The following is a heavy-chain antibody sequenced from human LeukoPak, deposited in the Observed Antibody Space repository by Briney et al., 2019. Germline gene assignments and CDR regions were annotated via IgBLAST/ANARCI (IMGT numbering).Heavy chain of an antibody. J-gene: IGHJ4*02. CDR2: INHSGST. CDR1: GGSFSGYY. CDR3: ARRPQWLVRYFDY. Sequence: SETLSLTCAVYGGSFSGYYWSWIRQPPGKGLEWIGEINHSGSTNYNPSLKSRVTISVDTSKNQFSLKLSSVTAADTAVYYCARRPQWLVRYFDYWGQGTLVTVSS. V-gene: IGHV4-34*01. D-gene: IGHD6-19*01.